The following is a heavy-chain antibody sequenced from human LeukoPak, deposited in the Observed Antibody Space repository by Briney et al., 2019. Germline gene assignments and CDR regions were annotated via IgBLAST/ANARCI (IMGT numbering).Heavy chain of an antibody. CDR2: IGGRGGST. D-gene: IGHD3-16*01. Sequence: GGSLRLSCTASGFRFSDYTMTWVRQAPGKGPEWVSAIGGRGGSTYYADSLGGRFTISRDNSKDMLYLQMNSLKVEDTATYYCGKEGGAWGQGTKVTVSS. J-gene: IGHJ5*02. V-gene: IGHV3-23*01. CDR1: GFRFSDYT. CDR3: GKEGGA.